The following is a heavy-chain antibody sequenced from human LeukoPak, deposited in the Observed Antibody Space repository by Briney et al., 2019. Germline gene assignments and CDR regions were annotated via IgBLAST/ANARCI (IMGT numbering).Heavy chain of an antibody. CDR3: ARGTYGYYMDV. CDR2: IYRSGST. D-gene: IGHD4-17*01. CDR1: NYSISNSLY. J-gene: IGHJ6*03. V-gene: IGHV4-38-2*02. Sequence: SEPLSLTCSGSNYSISNSLYWGWLRQPPRKGLEWIGSIYRSGSTSYNPSLKSRVTISLDTSKNQFSLKLSSVTAADTAVYFCARGTYGYYMDVWGKGTTVTVSS.